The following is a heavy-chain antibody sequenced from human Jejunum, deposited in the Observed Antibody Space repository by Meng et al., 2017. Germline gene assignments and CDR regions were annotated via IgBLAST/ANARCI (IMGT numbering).Heavy chain of an antibody. Sequence: GQVQASGPGLVRPSETLSLTCTVSGGSVSSAAYYWNWIRQPPGKGLEWIGYIYYSGGTTYSPSLNSRVTISIDTAKNQVSLKVSSVTAADTAVYYCAHSSSSSSFGFDYWGQGTLVTVSS. V-gene: IGHV4-61*08. D-gene: IGHD6-6*01. CDR2: IYYSGGT. CDR3: AHSSSSSSFGFDY. J-gene: IGHJ4*02. CDR1: GGSVSSAAYY.